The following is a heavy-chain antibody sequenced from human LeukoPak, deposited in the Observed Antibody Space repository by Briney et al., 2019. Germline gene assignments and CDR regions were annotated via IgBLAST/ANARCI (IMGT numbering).Heavy chain of an antibody. V-gene: IGHV1-2*02. CDR2: INPNSGGT. Sequence: GSSVKVSCKASGGTLSRYAISWVRQAPGQGLEWMGWINPNSGGTNYAQKFQGRVTMTRDTSISTAYMELSRLRSDDTAVYYCASTPNLSIAAGSFDYWGQGTLVTVSS. D-gene: IGHD6-13*01. CDR1: GGTLSRYA. J-gene: IGHJ4*02. CDR3: ASTPNLSIAAGSFDY.